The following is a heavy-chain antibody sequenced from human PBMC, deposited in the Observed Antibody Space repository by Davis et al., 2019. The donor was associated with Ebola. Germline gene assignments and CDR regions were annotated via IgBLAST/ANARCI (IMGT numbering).Heavy chain of an antibody. CDR2: ISSSSSDI. CDR1: GFTFSSYS. D-gene: IGHD1-14*01. Sequence: GGSLRLSCAASGFTFSSYSMNWVRQAPGKGLEWVSSISSSSSDIFYADSMKGRFTISRDNAKNSLYVQMNSLRDEDTAVYYCARSRVVSITSPFDYWGQGTLVTVSS. J-gene: IGHJ4*02. CDR3: ARSRVVSITSPFDY. V-gene: IGHV3-21*01.